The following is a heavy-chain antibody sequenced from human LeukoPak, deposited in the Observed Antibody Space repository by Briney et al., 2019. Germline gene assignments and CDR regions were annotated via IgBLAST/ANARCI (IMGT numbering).Heavy chain of an antibody. D-gene: IGHD1-26*01. V-gene: IGHV4-39*01. J-gene: IGHJ4*02. Sequence: SETMSLTCSVSDDSISRSSYYWGWIRQPPGKGLEWIGTFYYSGFTYYNPSLKNRVTISVDTSKNQFSLKLSSVTAEDTAVYYCVRLKVGTTHPDYWGQGTLVTVSS. CDR3: VRLKVGTTHPDY. CDR1: DDSISRSSYY. CDR2: FYYSGFT.